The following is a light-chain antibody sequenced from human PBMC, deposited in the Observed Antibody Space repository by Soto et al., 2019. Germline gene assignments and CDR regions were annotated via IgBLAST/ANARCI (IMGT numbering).Light chain of an antibody. CDR2: GAS. Sequence: EIVLTQSPGTLSLSPGERATLSCRASQGFSSDSLAWYQQKPGQAPRLLISGASSRATGIPDRFSGSGSGTDFTLPISRLEPEDFAMYYCHLYGYLQETFGPGTKVDNK. J-gene: IGKJ1*01. V-gene: IGKV3-20*01. CDR1: QGFSSDS. CDR3: HLYGYLQET.